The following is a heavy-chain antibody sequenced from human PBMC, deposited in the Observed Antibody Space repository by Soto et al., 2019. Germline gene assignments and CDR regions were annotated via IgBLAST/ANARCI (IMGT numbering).Heavy chain of an antibody. CDR3: VRGTHSSGSLYYRDY. V-gene: IGHV1-46*01. CDR2: INPNGGTT. CDR1: GYMFTYYY. Sequence: ASVKVSCKASGYMFTYYYIHWVRQGPGQGLEWMGIINPNGGTTTYAQNFQGRVTMTRDTSTSTVYMDLTSLTSEDTAIYYCVRGTHSSGSLYYRDYWGQGSLVTVSS. D-gene: IGHD2-8*01. J-gene: IGHJ4*02.